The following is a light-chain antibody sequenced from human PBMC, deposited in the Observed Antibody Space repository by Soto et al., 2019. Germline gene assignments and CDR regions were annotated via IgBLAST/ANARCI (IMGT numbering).Light chain of an antibody. CDR1: QGINSY. CDR3: QQIKSSPII. Sequence: DIQLTQSPSFLSASVGDRVTITCRASQGINSYLAWYQQKPGKVPKVLIYAPSTLQSGVPSRFSGSGSGTACTRTISSLQPEDFATYYCQQIKSSPIIFGQGTRLAI. CDR2: APS. V-gene: IGKV1-9*01. J-gene: IGKJ5*01.